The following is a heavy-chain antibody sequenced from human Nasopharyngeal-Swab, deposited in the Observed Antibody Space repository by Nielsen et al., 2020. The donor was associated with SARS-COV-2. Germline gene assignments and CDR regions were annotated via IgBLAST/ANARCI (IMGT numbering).Heavy chain of an antibody. Sequence: GGSRKLSCAASGFTFSSYAMSWVRQAPGKGLEWVSAISGSGGSTYYADSVKGRFTISRDNSKNTLYLQMNSLRAEDTAVYYCARPVFGLRGNWFDPWGQGTLVTVSS. CDR3: ARPVFGLRGNWFDP. V-gene: IGHV3-23*01. J-gene: IGHJ5*02. D-gene: IGHD3/OR15-3a*01. CDR2: ISGSGGST. CDR1: GFTFSSYA.